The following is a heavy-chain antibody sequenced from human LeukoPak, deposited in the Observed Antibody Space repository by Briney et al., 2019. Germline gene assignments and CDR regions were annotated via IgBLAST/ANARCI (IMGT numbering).Heavy chain of an antibody. CDR1: GGSISSSSYY. CDR3: ARHIDGH. D-gene: IGHD5-12*01. Sequence: PSETLSLTCTVSGGSISSSSYYWGWIRQPPGKGLEWIGRIYTSGSTNYNPSLKSRVTRSVDTSKNQFSLKLSSVTAADTAVYYCARHIDGHRGQGTLVTVSS. J-gene: IGHJ4*02. V-gene: IGHV4-61*05. CDR2: IYTSGST.